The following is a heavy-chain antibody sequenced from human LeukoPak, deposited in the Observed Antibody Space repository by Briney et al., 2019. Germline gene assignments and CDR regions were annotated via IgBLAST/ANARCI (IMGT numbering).Heavy chain of an antibody. CDR2: INPNSGGT. Sequence: ASVKVSCKASGYTFTGYYMHWVRQAPGQGLEWMGWINPNSGGTNYAQKFQGWVTMTRDTSISTAYMELRRLRSDDTAVYYCARTYYYDSSGANDAFDIWGKAQMATVSS. V-gene: IGHV1-2*04. J-gene: IGHJ3*02. CDR3: ARTYYYDSSGANDAFDI. D-gene: IGHD3-22*01. CDR1: GYTFTGYY.